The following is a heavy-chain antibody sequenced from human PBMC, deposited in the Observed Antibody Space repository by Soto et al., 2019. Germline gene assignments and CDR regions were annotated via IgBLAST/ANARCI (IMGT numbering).Heavy chain of an antibody. D-gene: IGHD3-16*01. Sequence: QVQLVESGGDVVQPGGSLRLSCAASGFTFSFYAMHWVRQAPGKGLEWVAVISYNGRNKHYVDSVKGRFTISRDNSQDTLYLQMDSLRPDDTAVYYCARQAKIGDRSQFYFDSWGQGTLVTVSS. CDR3: ARQAKIGDRSQFYFDS. J-gene: IGHJ4*02. CDR1: GFTFSFYA. CDR2: ISYNGRNK. V-gene: IGHV3-30*04.